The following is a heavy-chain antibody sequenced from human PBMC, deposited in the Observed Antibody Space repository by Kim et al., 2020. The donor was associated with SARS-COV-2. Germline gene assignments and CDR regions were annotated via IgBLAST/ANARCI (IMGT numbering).Heavy chain of an antibody. V-gene: IGHV3-21*01. CDR1: GFTFSSYS. D-gene: IGHD3-22*01. CDR2: ISSSSSYI. Sequence: GGSLRLSCAASGFTFSSYSMNWVRQAPGKGLEWVSSISSSSSYIYYADSVKGRFTISRDNAENSLYLQMNSLRAEDTAVYYCARDRDDSSGYYYDRSFPPDYWGQGTLVTVSS. CDR3: ARDRDDSSGYYYDRSFPPDY. J-gene: IGHJ4*02.